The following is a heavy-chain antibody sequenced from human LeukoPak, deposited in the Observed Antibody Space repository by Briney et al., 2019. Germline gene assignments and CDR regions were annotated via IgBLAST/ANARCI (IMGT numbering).Heavy chain of an antibody. V-gene: IGHV3-7*04. CDR2: IKNDGSQK. Sequence: GGSLRLSCAASGFTFTYFWMTWVRQAPGKGLEWVANIKNDGSQKYYADSVEGRFTISRDNAKHLLYLQMHGLRADDTAVYYCVWGHYGDYTGQGPLVTVSS. CDR1: GFTFTYFW. J-gene: IGHJ4*02. CDR3: VWGHYGDY.